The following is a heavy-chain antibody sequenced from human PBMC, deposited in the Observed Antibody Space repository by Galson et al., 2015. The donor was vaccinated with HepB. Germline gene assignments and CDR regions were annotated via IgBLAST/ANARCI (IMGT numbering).Heavy chain of an antibody. J-gene: IGHJ6*03. CDR1: GASINTSY. CDR2: MLTNGGT. D-gene: IGHD2-2*01. CDR3: ARVVVGTCRSANCDTDMDV. Sequence: AILLLTGSAAGASINTSYCCWVRPPAGRGLEGSGRMLTNGGTHYNPSLKSRFTISLDTSKNPFSLKMKSVTAADTAVYYCARVVVGTCRSANCDTDMDVWGEGTAVTVSS. V-gene: IGHV4-4*07.